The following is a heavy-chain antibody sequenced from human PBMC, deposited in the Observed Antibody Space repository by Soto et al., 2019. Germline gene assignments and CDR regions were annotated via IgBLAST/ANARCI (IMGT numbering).Heavy chain of an antibody. CDR2: IYSGGST. D-gene: IGHD2-2*01. J-gene: IGHJ4*02. V-gene: IGHV3-53*01. CDR3: ARIPWAVVVPVE. Sequence: HPGGSLRLSCAASGFTVSSNYMSWVRQAPGKGLEWVSVIYSGGSTYYADSVKGRFTISRDNSKNTLYLQMNSLRAEDTAVYYCARIPWAVVVPVEWGQGTLVTVSS. CDR1: GFTVSSNY.